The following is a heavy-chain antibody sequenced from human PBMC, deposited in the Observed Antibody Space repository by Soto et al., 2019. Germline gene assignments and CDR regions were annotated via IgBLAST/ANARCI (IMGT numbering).Heavy chain of an antibody. CDR1: GGTFSSHA. J-gene: IGHJ6*02. V-gene: IGHV1-69*01. Sequence: QVQLVQSGAEVKKPGSSVKVSCKASGGTFSSHAISWVRQAPGKGLEWMGGIIPFFKATNYAQKFQGRVTITEDDSTSTAYMDLYSLRSEDTAVYYCARDVPLNYYDGTFSYYAMDVWGQGTTVTVSS. CDR2: IIPFFKAT. D-gene: IGHD3-16*01. CDR3: ARDVPLNYYDGTFSYYAMDV.